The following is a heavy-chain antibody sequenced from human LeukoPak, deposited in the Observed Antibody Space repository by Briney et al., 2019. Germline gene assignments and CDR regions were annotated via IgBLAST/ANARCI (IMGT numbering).Heavy chain of an antibody. CDR3: ARDPYCSSTSCPVGFDY. CDR2: IYTTGNT. Sequence: SETLSLTCTVSGDSISSGRYFWNWIRQPAGKTLEWIGRIYTTGNTDYNPSLRGRFTIAVDTSKNQFSLKLSSVTAADTAVYYCARDPYCSSTSCPVGFDYWGQGALVTVSS. D-gene: IGHD2-2*01. J-gene: IGHJ4*02. CDR1: GDSISSGRYF. V-gene: IGHV4-61*02.